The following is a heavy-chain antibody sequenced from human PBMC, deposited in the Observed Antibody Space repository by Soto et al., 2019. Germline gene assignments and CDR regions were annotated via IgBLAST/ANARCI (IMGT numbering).Heavy chain of an antibody. CDR1: GFPFSSYA. V-gene: IGHV3-23*01. D-gene: IGHD2-2*01. Sequence: PGGSLRLSCAPSGFPFSSYAMSWVRRAPGKGLEWVSAISGSGGSTYYADSVKGRFTISRDNSKNTLYLQMNSLRAEDTAVYYCAKRPSRMGYYYYMDVWGKGTTVTVSS. J-gene: IGHJ6*03. CDR3: AKRPSRMGYYYYMDV. CDR2: ISGSGGST.